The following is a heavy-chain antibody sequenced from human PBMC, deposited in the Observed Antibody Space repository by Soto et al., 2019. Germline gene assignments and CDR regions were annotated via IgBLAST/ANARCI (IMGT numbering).Heavy chain of an antibody. D-gene: IGHD3-22*01. CDR2: IYYSGST. CDR1: GGSISSGGYY. CDR3: ARLQRDYYYDSSGPVDY. J-gene: IGHJ4*02. V-gene: IGHV4-31*03. Sequence: TLSLTCTVSGGSISSGGYYWSWIRQHPGKGLEWIGYIYYSGSTYYNPSLKSRVTISVDTSKNQFSLKLSSVTAADTAVYYCARLQRDYYYDSSGPVDYWGQGTLVTVS.